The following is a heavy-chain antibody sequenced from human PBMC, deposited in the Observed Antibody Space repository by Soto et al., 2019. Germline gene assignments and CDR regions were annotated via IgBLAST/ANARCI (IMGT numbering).Heavy chain of an antibody. CDR2: IDWDDDK. J-gene: IGHJ4*02. CDR1: GFSLSTSGMC. D-gene: IGHD6-19*01. Sequence: SGPTLVNPTQTLTLTCTFSGFSLSTSGMCVSWIRQPLGKALEWLALIDWDDDKYYSTSLKTRLTISKDTSKNQVVLTMTNMDPVDTATYYCARIGYSSGWYGGGFDYWGQGTLVTVSS. CDR3: ARIGYSSGWYGGGFDY. V-gene: IGHV2-70*01.